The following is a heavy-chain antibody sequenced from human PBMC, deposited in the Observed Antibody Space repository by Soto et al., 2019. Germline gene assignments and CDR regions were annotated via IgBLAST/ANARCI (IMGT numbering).Heavy chain of an antibody. CDR2: ISGDNGNT. CDR3: ATGVLGYCSGGSCYSDS. J-gene: IGHJ4*02. Sequence: QVQLVQSGAEVKKPGASVRVSCQTSAYTFTNYAVSWVRQAPGQGLEWMGWISGDNGNTIYAQKFQGRVTMPTDTSTRKAYMELRSLSSDDTAVYYCATGVLGYCSGGSCYSDSWGQGTLVTVSS. D-gene: IGHD2-15*01. V-gene: IGHV1-18*01. CDR1: AYTFTNYA.